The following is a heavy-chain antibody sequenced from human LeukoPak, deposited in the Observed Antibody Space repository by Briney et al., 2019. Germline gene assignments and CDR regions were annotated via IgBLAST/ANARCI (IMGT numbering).Heavy chain of an antibody. V-gene: IGHV3-33*01. CDR2: IWYDGNNK. D-gene: IGHD3-10*01. CDR1: GFTFSSYG. J-gene: IGHJ4*02. Sequence: PGGSLRLPCVASGFTFSSYGMHWVRQAPGKGLEWVAVIWYDGNNKYYEDSVKGRFTISRDNSKNTLYLQMNSLRAEDTAVYYCARDWGSGNSYYFDYWGQGTLVTVSS. CDR3: ARDWGSGNSYYFDY.